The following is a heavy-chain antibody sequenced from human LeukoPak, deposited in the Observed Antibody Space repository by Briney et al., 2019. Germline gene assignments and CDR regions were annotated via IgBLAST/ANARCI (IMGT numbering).Heavy chain of an antibody. Sequence: ASVKVSCKASGYTFTSYYMHWVRQAPGQGLEWMGIINPSGGSTSYAQKFQGRVTMTRDTSTSTVYMEPSSLRSEDTAVYYCASSLGLTIDYWGQGTLVTVSS. CDR2: INPSGGST. CDR3: ASSLGLTIDY. D-gene: IGHD3-16*02. CDR1: GYTFTSYY. V-gene: IGHV1-46*01. J-gene: IGHJ4*02.